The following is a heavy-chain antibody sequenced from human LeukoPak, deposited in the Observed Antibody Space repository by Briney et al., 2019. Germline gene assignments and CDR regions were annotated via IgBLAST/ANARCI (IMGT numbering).Heavy chain of an antibody. CDR3: TTDSSLNYNYGLGSYYLDY. CDR2: IKSKTDGGTT. V-gene: IGHV3-15*01. J-gene: IGHJ4*02. CDR1: GFTFSNAW. Sequence: TGGSLRLSCAASGFTFSNAWMSWVRQAPGKGLEWVGRIKSKTDGGTTDYAAPVKGRFTISRDDSKNTLYLQMNSLKTEDTAVYYCTTDSSLNYNYGLGSYYLDYWGQGTLVTVSS. D-gene: IGHD3-16*01.